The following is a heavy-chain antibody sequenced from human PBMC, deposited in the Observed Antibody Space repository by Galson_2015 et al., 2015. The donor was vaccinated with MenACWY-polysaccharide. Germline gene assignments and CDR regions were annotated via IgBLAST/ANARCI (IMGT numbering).Heavy chain of an antibody. CDR1: GFTLGNSW. CDR2: IKEDGSEK. CDR3: ARRSSVSD. D-gene: IGHD3-10*01. J-gene: IGHJ4*02. V-gene: IGHV3-7*01. Sequence: SLRLSCAASGFTLGNSWMTWVRQAPGKGLEWVANIKEDGSEKYYLDSVKGRFTISRDNAKNSLYLQMNSLRAEDSAMYYCARRSSVSDWGQGTLVIASS.